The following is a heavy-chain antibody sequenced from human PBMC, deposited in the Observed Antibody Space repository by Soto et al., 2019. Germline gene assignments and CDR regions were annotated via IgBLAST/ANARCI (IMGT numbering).Heavy chain of an antibody. CDR3: AKDQEGGSYYKAS. CDR2: ISPSGDST. V-gene: IGHV3-23*01. D-gene: IGHD3-10*01. Sequence: ASVKVSCAASGFTFSNYAMSWLRQAPGKGLEWVSAISPSGDSTYYADSVKGRFTISKDNSKNTLYLQINSLGAEDTAVYYCAKDQEGGSYYKASWGQGTLVTVSS. J-gene: IGHJ5*02. CDR1: GFTFSNYA.